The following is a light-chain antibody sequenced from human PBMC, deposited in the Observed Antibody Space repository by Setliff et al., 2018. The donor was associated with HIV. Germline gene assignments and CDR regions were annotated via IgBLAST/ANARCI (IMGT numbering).Light chain of an antibody. CDR2: QAS. Sequence: QSALTQPASVSGSPGQSITISCTGTSGDVGRYNLVSWYQQQPGKPPKLMIYQASKRPSGVSNRFSASKSGNTASLTISGLQAEDEADYYCCSNTGSNTYAFGTGTKVTVL. CDR3: CSNTGSNTYA. V-gene: IGLV2-23*01. J-gene: IGLJ1*01. CDR1: SGDVGRYNL.